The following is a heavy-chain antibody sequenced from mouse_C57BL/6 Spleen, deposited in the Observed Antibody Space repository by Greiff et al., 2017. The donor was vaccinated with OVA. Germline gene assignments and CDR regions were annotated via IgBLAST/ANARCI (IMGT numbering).Heavy chain of an antibody. CDR1: GFTFSDFY. D-gene: IGHD4-1*01. V-gene: IGHV7-1*01. J-gene: IGHJ2*01. CDR3: ARAANWGFDY. Sequence: EVKLVESGGGLVQSGRSLRLSCATSGFTFSDFYMEWVRQAPGKGLEWIAASRNKANDYTTEYSASVKGRFIVSRDTSQSILYLQMNALRAEDTAIYYCARAANWGFDYWGQGTTLTVSS. CDR2: SRNKANDYTT.